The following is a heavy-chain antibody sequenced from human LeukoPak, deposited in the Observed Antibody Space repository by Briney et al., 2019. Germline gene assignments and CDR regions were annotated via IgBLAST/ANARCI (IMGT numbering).Heavy chain of an antibody. V-gene: IGHV3-23*01. CDR1: GFTFSSYA. D-gene: IGHD4-11*01. Sequence: GGSLRLSCAASGFTFSSYAMSWVRQAPGKGLEWVSAISGRGGSTYYADSVKGRFTISRDNSKNTLYLQMNSLRAEDTAVYYCAKYTTVTTAWFDYWGQGTLVTVSS. CDR2: ISGRGGST. CDR3: AKYTTVTTAWFDY. J-gene: IGHJ4*02.